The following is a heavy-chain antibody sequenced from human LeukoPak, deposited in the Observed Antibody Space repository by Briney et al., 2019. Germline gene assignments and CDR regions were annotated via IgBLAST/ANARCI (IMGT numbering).Heavy chain of an antibody. Sequence: ASVKVSCKASGYTFTSYDINWVRQATGQGLEWMGWMNPNSGNTGYAQKFQGRVTMTRNTSISTAYMELSSQRSEDTAVYYCARDRLGGYDSCTAFDIWGQGTMVTVSS. J-gene: IGHJ3*02. CDR2: MNPNSGNT. V-gene: IGHV1-8*01. CDR1: GYTFTSYD. D-gene: IGHD5-12*01. CDR3: ARDRLGGYDSCTAFDI.